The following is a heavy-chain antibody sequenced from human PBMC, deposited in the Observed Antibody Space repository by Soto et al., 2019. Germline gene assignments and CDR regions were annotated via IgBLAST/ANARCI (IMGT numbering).Heavy chain of an antibody. CDR3: AVGSMVRAAYDY. CDR2: INESRST. J-gene: IGHJ4*02. Sequence: KPSETLSLTCAVYGGSFTAYYWTWIRQPPGKGLEWIGEINESRSTNYNTSLKSRVTISVDTSKSQFSLDLSSVTAADTAVYYFAVGSMVRAAYDYWGQGTLVTVSS. V-gene: IGHV4-34*01. D-gene: IGHD2-21*01. CDR1: GGSFTAYY.